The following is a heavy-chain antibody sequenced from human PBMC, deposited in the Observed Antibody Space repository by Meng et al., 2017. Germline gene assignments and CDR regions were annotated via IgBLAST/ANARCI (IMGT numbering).Heavy chain of an antibody. CDR3: AKEVDNWFDP. CDR2: IIPIIATA. Sequence: VQVVHSGAAVKKPGSSVKVSCKASGGTFSSYAISWVRQAPGQGLEWMGGIIPIIATANYAQKFQGRVTITADESTSTAYMELSSLRSEDTAVYYCAKEVDNWFDPWGQGTLVTVSS. J-gene: IGHJ5*02. V-gene: IGHV1-69*01. CDR1: GGTFSSYA. D-gene: IGHD2-15*01.